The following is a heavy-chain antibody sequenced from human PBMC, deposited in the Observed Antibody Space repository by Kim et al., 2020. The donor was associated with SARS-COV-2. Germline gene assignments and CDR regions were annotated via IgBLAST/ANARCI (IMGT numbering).Heavy chain of an antibody. J-gene: IGHJ3*02. V-gene: IGHV3-48*02. CDR3: VRDRMGGAFDI. CDR1: GFTFSAYD. D-gene: IGHD3-16*01. CDR2: ITKSSATI. Sequence: GGSPRLSCATSGFTFSAYDMNWVRQAPGKGLEWLSFITKSSATIYYADSVQGRFTISRDNAKNSLYLQMNSLRDEDTALYYCVRDRMGGAFDIWGQGTMV.